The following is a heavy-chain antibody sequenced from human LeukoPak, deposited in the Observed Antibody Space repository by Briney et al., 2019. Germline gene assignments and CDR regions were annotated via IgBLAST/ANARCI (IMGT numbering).Heavy chain of an antibody. V-gene: IGHV1-8*02. J-gene: IGHJ5*02. CDR1: GYTFTSYG. Sequence: ASVKVSCKASGYTFTSYGISWVRQATGQGLEWMGWMRLNSGHRGYAQKFQGRVTMTRNTSISTAYMELSSLRSEDTAVYYCARFLGDYDSSGYYVNWFDPWGQGTLVTVSS. D-gene: IGHD3-22*01. CDR2: MRLNSGHR. CDR3: ARFLGDYDSSGYYVNWFDP.